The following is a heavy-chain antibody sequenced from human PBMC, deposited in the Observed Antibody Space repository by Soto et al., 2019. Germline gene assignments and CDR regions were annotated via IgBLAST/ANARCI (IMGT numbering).Heavy chain of an antibody. CDR3: ARVRRSSSDYYYGMDV. CDR2: INPNSGGT. D-gene: IGHD6-6*01. J-gene: IGHJ6*02. V-gene: IGHV1-2*04. CDR1: GYTFTGYY. Sequence: ASVKVYCKASGYTFTGYYIHWVRQAPGQGLEWMGWINPNSGGTNYAQKFQGWVTMTRDTSISTAYMELSRLRSDDTAVYYCARVRRSSSDYYYGMDVWGQGTTVNVSS.